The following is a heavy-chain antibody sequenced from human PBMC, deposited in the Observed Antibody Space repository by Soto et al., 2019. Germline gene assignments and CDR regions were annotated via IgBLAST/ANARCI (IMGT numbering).Heavy chain of an antibody. D-gene: IGHD2-15*01. J-gene: IGHJ6*02. V-gene: IGHV4-34*01. CDR1: GGSFSNYY. Sequence: PSETLSLTCAIYGGSFSNYYWNWIRQPPGKGLEWMGKINHNGSTNYSPSLKSRLTISVDKSKNQFSLKLSSVTAADTAVYYCARDRRGGCSGGSCYSYYYYGMDVWGQGTTVTVSS. CDR3: ARDRRGGCSGGSCYSYYYYGMDV. CDR2: INHNGST.